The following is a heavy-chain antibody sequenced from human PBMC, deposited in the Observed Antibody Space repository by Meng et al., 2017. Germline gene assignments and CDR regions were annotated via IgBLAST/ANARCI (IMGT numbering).Heavy chain of an antibody. D-gene: IGHD3-22*01. CDR3: ARNRYDRSTHVFDP. J-gene: IGHJ5*02. V-gene: IGHV4-34*01. CDR1: GGSFSGHY. Sequence: QVQLQQWGSGLLKPSETLSLTCTVYGGSFSGHYWSWIRQAPGEGLEWIGEVSDGGYNKYNPAIKSRVTVSGDTSKNEVSLKLISVTAADTAVYYCARNRYDRSTHVFDPWGQGTLVTVSS. CDR2: VSDGGYN.